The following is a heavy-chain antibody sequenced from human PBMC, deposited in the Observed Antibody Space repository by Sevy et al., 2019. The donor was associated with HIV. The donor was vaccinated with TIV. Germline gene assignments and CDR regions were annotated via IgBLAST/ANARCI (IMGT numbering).Heavy chain of an antibody. J-gene: IGHJ5*02. CDR3: ARAVTMIEVVTGWFDP. D-gene: IGHD3-22*01. CDR1: GGSISSGGYC. V-gene: IGHV4-31*03. Sequence: SETLSLTCTVSGGSISSGGYCWSWIRQHPGEGLEWIGYIYYSGSTYYNPSLKSRATISVDTSKNQFSLKLSSVTAADTAVYYCARAVTMIEVVTGWFDPWGQGTLVTVSS. CDR2: IYYSGST.